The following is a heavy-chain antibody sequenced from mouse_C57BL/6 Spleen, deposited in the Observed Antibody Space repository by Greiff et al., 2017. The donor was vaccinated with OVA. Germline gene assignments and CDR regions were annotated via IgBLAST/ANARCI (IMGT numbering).Heavy chain of an antibody. J-gene: IGHJ4*01. CDR1: GYTFTSYG. CDR3: ARKEDYYGSSYVDYYAMDY. D-gene: IGHD1-1*01. V-gene: IGHV1-81*01. Sequence: QVQLKESGAELARPGASVKLSCKASGYTFTSYGISWVKQRTGQGLEWIGEIYPRSGNTYYNEKFKGKATLTADKSSSTAYMELRSLTSEDSAVYFCARKEDYYGSSYVDYYAMDYRGQGTSVTVSS. CDR2: IYPRSGNT.